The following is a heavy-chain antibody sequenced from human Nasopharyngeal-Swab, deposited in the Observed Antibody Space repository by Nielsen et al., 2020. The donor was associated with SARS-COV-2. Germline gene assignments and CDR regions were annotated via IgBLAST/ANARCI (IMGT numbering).Heavy chain of an antibody. CDR1: GYSFTSYW. CDR3: SRGNYNPDY. Sequence: GGSLRLSCKGSGYSFTSYWIGWVRQMPGKGLEWMGVIYPGDSDTRYSPSFQGQVTILADKSISTAYLQWSSLKASDTAMYYCSRGNYNPDYWGQGTLVTVSS. D-gene: IGHD1-26*01. J-gene: IGHJ4*02. CDR2: IYPGDSDT. V-gene: IGHV5-51*01.